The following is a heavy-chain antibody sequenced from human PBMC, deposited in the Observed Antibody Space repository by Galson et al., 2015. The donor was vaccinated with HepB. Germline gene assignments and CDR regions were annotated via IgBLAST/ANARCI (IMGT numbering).Heavy chain of an antibody. V-gene: IGHV3-30*04. CDR3: ARDQFGVAVYYFDY. CDR2: ISYDGSNK. J-gene: IGHJ4*02. D-gene: IGHD6-19*01. CDR1: GFTFSSYA. Sequence: SLRLSCAASGFTFSSYAMHWVRQAPGKGLEWVAVISYDGSNKYYADSVKGRFTISSDNSKNTLYLQMNSLRAEDTAVYYCARDQFGVAVYYFDYWGQGTLVTVSS.